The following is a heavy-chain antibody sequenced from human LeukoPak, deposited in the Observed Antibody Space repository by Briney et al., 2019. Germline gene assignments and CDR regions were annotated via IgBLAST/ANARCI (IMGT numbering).Heavy chain of an antibody. Sequence: GGSLRLSCAASGFTFSSYWMHWVRQAPGKGLVWVARIKGDGSSTIYADSVKGRFTISRDNSKNTLYLQTSSLRVEDTAVYYCARASTTVPNLLDHWGRGTLVTVSS. J-gene: IGHJ4*02. CDR2: IKGDGSST. D-gene: IGHD4-17*01. CDR3: ARASTTVPNLLDH. CDR1: GFTFSSYW. V-gene: IGHV3-74*01.